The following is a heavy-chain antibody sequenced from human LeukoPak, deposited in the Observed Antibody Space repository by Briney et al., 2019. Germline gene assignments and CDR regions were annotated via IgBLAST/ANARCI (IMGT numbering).Heavy chain of an antibody. CDR3: AKAGGGYDLYYYYYYGMDV. Sequence: GGSLRLSCAVSGFTVSSDLMNWVRQAPGMGLEWVSSMNSGGDTYYADSVKGRFTISRDNSKNTLYLQMNSLRAEDTAVYYCAKAGGGYDLYYYYYYGMDVWGQGTTVTVSS. CDR2: MNSGGDT. J-gene: IGHJ6*02. V-gene: IGHV3-53*01. D-gene: IGHD5-12*01. CDR1: GFTVSSDL.